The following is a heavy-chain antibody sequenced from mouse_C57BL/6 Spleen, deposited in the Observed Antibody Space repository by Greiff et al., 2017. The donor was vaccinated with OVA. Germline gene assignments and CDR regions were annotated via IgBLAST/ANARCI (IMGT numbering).Heavy chain of an antibody. CDR2: ISPGDGDT. Sequence: LVESGPELVKPGASVKISCKASGYAFSSSWMNWVKQRPGKGLEWIGRISPGDGDTNYNGKFKGKATLTADKSSSTAYMQLSSLTSEDSAVYFCARRAYYGSSYVDWYFDVWGTGTTVTVSS. J-gene: IGHJ1*03. V-gene: IGHV1-82*01. CDR3: ARRAYYGSSYVDWYFDV. CDR1: GYAFSSSW. D-gene: IGHD1-1*01.